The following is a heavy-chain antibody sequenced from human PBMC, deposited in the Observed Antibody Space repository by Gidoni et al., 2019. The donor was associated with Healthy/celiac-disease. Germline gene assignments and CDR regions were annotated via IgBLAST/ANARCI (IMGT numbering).Heavy chain of an antibody. J-gene: IGHJ4*02. CDR3: AGLSGSYSNFDY. V-gene: IGHV4-59*08. CDR1: GGSISSYY. D-gene: IGHD1-26*01. CDR2: IYYSGST. Sequence: QVQLQESGPGLVKPSETLSLTCTVSGGSISSYYWSWIRQPPGKGLEWIGYIYYSGSTNYNPSLKSRVTISVDTSKNQFSLKLSSVTAADTAVYYCAGLSGSYSNFDYWGQGTLVTVSS.